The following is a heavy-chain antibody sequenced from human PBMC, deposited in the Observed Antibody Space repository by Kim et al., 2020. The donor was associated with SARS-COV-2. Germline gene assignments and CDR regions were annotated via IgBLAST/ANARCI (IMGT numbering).Heavy chain of an antibody. CDR2: TYYRSKWYN. D-gene: IGHD6-19*01. J-gene: IGHJ4*02. V-gene: IGHV6-1*01. CDR3: ARAVLTVAGQKAEPHQSYYFDY. Sequence: SRTLSLTCAISGDSVSSNSAAWNWIRQSPSRGLEWLGRTYYRSKWYNDYAVSVKSRITINPDTSKNQFSLQLNSVTPEDTAVYYCARAVLTVAGQKAEPHQSYYFDYWGQGTLVTVSS. CDR1: GDSVSSNSAA.